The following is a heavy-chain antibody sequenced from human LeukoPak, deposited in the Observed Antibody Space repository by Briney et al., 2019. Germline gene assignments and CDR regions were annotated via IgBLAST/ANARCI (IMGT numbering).Heavy chain of an antibody. V-gene: IGHV3-23*01. D-gene: IGHD6-19*01. J-gene: IGHJ4*02. Sequence: PGGSLRLSCAASGFTFSNYGMNWVRQAPGKGLEWVSGITSSGITYYADSVKGRFTVSRDNSKNTLYLQMNSLRAEDTGVYYCAKDLSSGSRRAYWGQGTLVTVSS. CDR1: GFTFSNYG. CDR3: AKDLSSGSRRAY. CDR2: ITSSGIT.